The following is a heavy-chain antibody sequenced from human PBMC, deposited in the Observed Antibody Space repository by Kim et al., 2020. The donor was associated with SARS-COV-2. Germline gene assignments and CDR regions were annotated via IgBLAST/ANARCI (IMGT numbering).Heavy chain of an antibody. CDR1: GFTFSSYS. CDR3: ARGYGSGSYYNRVPVDY. Sequence: GGSLRLSCAASGFTFSSYSMNWVRQAPGKGLEWVSSISSSSSYIYYADSVKGRFTISRDNAKNSLYLQMNSLRAEDTAVYYCARGYGSGSYYNRVPVDYWGQGTLVTVSS. J-gene: IGHJ4*02. V-gene: IGHV3-21*01. D-gene: IGHD3-10*01. CDR2: ISSSSSYI.